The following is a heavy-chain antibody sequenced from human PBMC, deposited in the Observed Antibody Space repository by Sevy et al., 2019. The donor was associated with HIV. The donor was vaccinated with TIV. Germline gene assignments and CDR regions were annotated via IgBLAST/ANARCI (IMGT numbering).Heavy chain of an antibody. CDR1: GGPISSYY. Sequence: SETLSLTCTVSGGPISSYYWSWIRQPPGKGLEWIGYIYYSGSTNYNPSLKSRVTISVDTSKNQSSLKLSSVTAADTAVYYCARDLTTIAARDYYYGMDGWGQWTTVTVSS. D-gene: IGHD6-6*01. J-gene: IGHJ6*02. V-gene: IGHV4-59*01. CDR3: ARDLTTIAARDYYYGMDG. CDR2: IYYSGST.